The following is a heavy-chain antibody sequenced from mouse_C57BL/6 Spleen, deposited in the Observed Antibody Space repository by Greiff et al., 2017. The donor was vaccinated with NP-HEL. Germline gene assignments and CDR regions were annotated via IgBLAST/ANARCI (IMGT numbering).Heavy chain of an antibody. CDR3: ARDPYYGNYGGYFAY. V-gene: IGHV5-17*01. Sequence: DVKLVESGGGLVKPGGSLKLSCAASGFTFSDYGMHWVRQAPEKGLEWVAYISSGSSTIYYADTVKGRFTISRDNATNTLFLQMTSLRSEDTAMYYCARDPYYGNYGGYFAYWGQGTTLTVSS. CDR2: ISSGSSTI. CDR1: GFTFSDYG. D-gene: IGHD2-10*01. J-gene: IGHJ2*01.